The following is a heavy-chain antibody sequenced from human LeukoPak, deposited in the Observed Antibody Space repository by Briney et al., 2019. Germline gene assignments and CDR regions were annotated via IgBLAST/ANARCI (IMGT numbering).Heavy chain of an antibody. CDR2: ISKSCNNT. V-gene: IGHV3-23*05. J-gene: IGHJ4*02. D-gene: IGHD4-17*01. CDR3: AAAVTTGRAEHY. Sequence: GGSLRLSCAASGFTFSSYAMTWVRQAPGKGLEWVSGISKSCNNTYYADSVAGRLTIPRDNPKNTLYLQMNSLRADDTAVYYCAAAVTTGRAEHYWGQGTLVTVSS. CDR1: GFTFSSYA.